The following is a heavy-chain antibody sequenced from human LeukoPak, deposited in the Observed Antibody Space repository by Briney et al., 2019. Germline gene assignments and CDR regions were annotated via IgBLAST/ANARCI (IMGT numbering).Heavy chain of an antibody. CDR3: ARDREDSSSSELYFDY. Sequence: GGSLRLSCAASGFTFSNYAMSCVRQAPGKGLEWVSSISSSRSYIYYADSVKGRFTISRDNAKNSLYLQMNSLRAEDTAVYYCARDREDSSSSELYFDYWGQGTLVTVSS. CDR2: ISSSRSYI. D-gene: IGHD6-6*01. V-gene: IGHV3-21*01. J-gene: IGHJ4*02. CDR1: GFTFSNYA.